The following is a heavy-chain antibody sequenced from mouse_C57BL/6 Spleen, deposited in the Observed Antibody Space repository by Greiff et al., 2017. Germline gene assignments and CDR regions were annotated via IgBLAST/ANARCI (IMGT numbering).Heavy chain of an antibody. D-gene: IGHD1-1*01. CDR3: ARRGEDYGSSYRYFEG. CDR2: IHPNSGST. V-gene: IGHV1-64*01. Sequence: QVQLQQPGAELVKPGASVKLSCKASGYTFTSYWMHWVKQRPGQGLEWIGMIHPNSGSTNYNEKFKSKATLTVDKSSSTAYMQLSSLTSEDSAVYYCARRGEDYGSSYRYFEGWGTGATVTVS. CDR1: GYTFTSYW. J-gene: IGHJ1*03.